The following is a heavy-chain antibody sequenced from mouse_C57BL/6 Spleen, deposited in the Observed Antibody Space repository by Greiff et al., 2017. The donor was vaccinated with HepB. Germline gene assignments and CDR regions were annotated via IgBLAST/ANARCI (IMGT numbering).Heavy chain of an antibody. CDR2: IYPGDGDT. Sequence: VQGVESGPELVKPGASVKISCKASGYAFSSSWMNWVKQRPGKGLEWIGRIYPGDGDTNYNGKFKGKATLTADKSSSTAYMQLSSLTSEDSAVYFCARELGAMDYWGQGTSVTVSS. V-gene: IGHV1-82*01. CDR3: ARELGAMDY. J-gene: IGHJ4*01. D-gene: IGHD4-1*01. CDR1: GYAFSSSW.